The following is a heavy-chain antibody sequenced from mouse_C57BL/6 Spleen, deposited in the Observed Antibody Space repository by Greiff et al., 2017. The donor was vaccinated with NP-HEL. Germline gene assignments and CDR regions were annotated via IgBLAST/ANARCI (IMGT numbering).Heavy chain of an antibody. J-gene: IGHJ2*01. D-gene: IGHD1-1*01. CDR3: ARHYYGSRCFDY. CDR2: IYPGSGST. CDR1: GYTFSSYW. Sequence: QVQLQQPGAELVKPGASVKMSCKASGYTFSSYWITWVKQRPGQGLEWIGDIYPGSGSTNYNEKFKSKATLTVDTSSSTAYMQLSSLTSEDSAVYDCARHYYGSRCFDYWGQGTTLTVSS. V-gene: IGHV1-55*01.